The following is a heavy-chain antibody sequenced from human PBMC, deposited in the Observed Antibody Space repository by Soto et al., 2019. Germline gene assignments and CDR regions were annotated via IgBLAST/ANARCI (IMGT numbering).Heavy chain of an antibody. J-gene: IGHJ2*01. CDR3: ATKYGGNWYFDL. D-gene: IGHD2-15*01. CDR2: ISYDGSNK. V-gene: IGHV3-30*03. CDR1: GFTFSSYG. Sequence: QVQLVESGGGVVQPGRSLRLSCAASGFTFSSYGMHWVRQAPGKGLEWVAVISYDGSNKYYADSVKGRFTISRDNSKNPLYLHMNSLRDEDTAVYYCATKYGGNWYFDLWGRGTLVTVSS.